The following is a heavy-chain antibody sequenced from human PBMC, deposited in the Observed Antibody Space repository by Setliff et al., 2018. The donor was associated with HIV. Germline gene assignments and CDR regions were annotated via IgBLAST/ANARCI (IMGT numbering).Heavy chain of an antibody. D-gene: IGHD3-22*01. V-gene: IGHV1-46*01. Sequence: ASVKVSCKASGNTFTKYYMHWVRRAPGQGLEWIGIINPSGGSTSYAQRFQGRVTMTRDTSISTAYMELSRLRSDDTAVYYCARDYYDSSGYIFFPGLPDYWGQGTLVTVSS. CDR3: ARDYYDSSGYIFFPGLPDY. J-gene: IGHJ4*02. CDR1: GNTFTKYY. CDR2: INPSGGST.